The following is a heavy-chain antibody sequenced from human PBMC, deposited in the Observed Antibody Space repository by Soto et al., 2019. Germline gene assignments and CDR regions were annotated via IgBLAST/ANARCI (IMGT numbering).Heavy chain of an antibody. CDR2: ISYDGSDK. D-gene: IGHD3-16*02. J-gene: IGHJ4*02. CDR3: AKALGELSPESYDY. Sequence: QVQLVESGGGVVQPGRSLRLSCAASGFTFSSYAMHWVRQAPGKGLEWVAVISYDGSDKYYAYSVKGRFTISRDNSKNTLNLQMNSLRADDTAVYYCAKALGELSPESYDYWGQGTLITVSS. CDR1: GFTFSSYA. V-gene: IGHV3-30*18.